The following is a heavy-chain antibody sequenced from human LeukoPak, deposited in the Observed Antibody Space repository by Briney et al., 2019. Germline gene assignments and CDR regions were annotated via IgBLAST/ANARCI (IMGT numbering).Heavy chain of an antibody. CDR3: ARTIPYSSSALDRFDY. CDR2: IYYSGST. V-gene: IGHV4-59*01. J-gene: IGHJ4*02. CDR1: GGSISSYY. D-gene: IGHD6-6*01. Sequence: SETLSLTCTVSGGSISSYYWSWIRQPPGKGLEWIGYIYYSGSTNYNPSLKSRVTISVDTSKNQFSLKLSSVTAADTAVYHCARTIPYSSSALDRFDYWGQGTLVTVSS.